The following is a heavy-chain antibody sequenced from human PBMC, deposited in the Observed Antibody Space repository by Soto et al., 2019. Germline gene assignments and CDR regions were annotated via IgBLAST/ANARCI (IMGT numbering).Heavy chain of an antibody. CDR2: IYYSGST. J-gene: IGHJ4*02. V-gene: IGHV4-30-4*01. Sequence: QVQLQESGPGLVKPSQTLSLTCTVSGGSISSGDYYWSWIRQPPGKGLEWIGYIYYSGSTYYNPSLKSRVTRTVDTSKNQFSLKLSSVTAADTAVYYCARDQGGAAHFDYWGQGTLVTVSS. D-gene: IGHD6-13*01. CDR3: ARDQGGAAHFDY. CDR1: GGSISSGDYY.